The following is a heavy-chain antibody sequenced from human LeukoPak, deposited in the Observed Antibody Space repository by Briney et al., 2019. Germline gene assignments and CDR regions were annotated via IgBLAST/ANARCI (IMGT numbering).Heavy chain of an antibody. CDR2: IYGGGAT. J-gene: IGHJ1*01. Sequence: GGSLRLSCAASGFTVSSNYMSWVRQAPGKGLEWVSVIYGGGATYYADSVRGRLTISRDNSRNTVYLQMNSLRAEDTAVYYCARAGISGWGYFQHWGQGTLVTVSS. D-gene: IGHD6-19*01. V-gene: IGHV3-53*01. CDR3: ARAGISGWGYFQH. CDR1: GFTVSSNY.